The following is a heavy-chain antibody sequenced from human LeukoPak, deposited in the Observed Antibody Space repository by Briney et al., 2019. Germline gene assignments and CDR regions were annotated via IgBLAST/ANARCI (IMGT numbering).Heavy chain of an antibody. Sequence: GGSLRLSCAASGFTFSSYAMHWVRQAPGKGLEWVAVTSYDGSNKYYADSVKGRFTISRDNSKNTLYLQMNSLRAEDTAVYYCARDALAYCGGDCYPGFDYWGQGTLVTVSS. CDR1: GFTFSSYA. CDR2: TSYDGSNK. J-gene: IGHJ4*02. CDR3: ARDALAYCGGDCYPGFDY. V-gene: IGHV3-30*04. D-gene: IGHD2-21*02.